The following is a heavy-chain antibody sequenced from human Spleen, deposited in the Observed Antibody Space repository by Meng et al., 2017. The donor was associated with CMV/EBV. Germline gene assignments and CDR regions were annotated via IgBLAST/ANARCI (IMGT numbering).Heavy chain of an antibody. J-gene: IGHJ3*02. Sequence: ASVKVSCKASGYTFTSYYMHWVRQAPGQGLEWMGIINPSGDSTTYPQKFQGRVTMTRDTSTSTVYMYLNSLRSEDTAVYYFPRGPPPPSVVVPAAVTGLRACVIWGQGTVVTVSS. CDR3: PRGPPPPSVVVPAAVTGLRACVI. CDR1: GYTFTSYY. V-gene: IGHV1-46*01. CDR2: INPSGDST. D-gene: IGHD2-2*01.